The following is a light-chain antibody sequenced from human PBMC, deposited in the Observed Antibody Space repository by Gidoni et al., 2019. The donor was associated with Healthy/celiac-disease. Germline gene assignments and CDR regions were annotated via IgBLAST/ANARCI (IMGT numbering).Light chain of an antibody. Sequence: DIQMTQSPSSLSASVGARVTITCRASKSISSYLNWYQQKPGKAPKLLIYDASSLQSGVPSRFSGSGSGTDFTLTISSMQPEDFATYYCQQSYSTPFTFGQGTRLEIK. CDR1: KSISSY. CDR2: DAS. CDR3: QQSYSTPFT. V-gene: IGKV1-39*01. J-gene: IGKJ5*01.